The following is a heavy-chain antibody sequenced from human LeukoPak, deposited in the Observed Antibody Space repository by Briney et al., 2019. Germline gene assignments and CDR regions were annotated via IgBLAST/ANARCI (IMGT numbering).Heavy chain of an antibody. CDR3: ARGDAYTVTTYFDY. D-gene: IGHD4-17*01. J-gene: IGHJ4*02. CDR2: IYYSGST. V-gene: IGHV4-59*08. CDR1: GGSISSFY. Sequence: PSETLSLTCTVSGGSISSFYWSWVRQPPGKGLEWIGYIYYSGSTNYNPSLKSRVTISVDTSKNQFSLKLNSVTAADTAVYYCARGDAYTVTTYFDYWGQGTLVTVSS.